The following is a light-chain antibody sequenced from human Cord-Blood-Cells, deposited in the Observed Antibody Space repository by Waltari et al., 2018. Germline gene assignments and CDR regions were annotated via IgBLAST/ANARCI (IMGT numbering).Light chain of an antibody. Sequence: QSVLAQPPSVSGTPGQGVTISCSGRSSNIGVNTVNWYLQLPGTAPKLLIYSNNQRPSGVPDRFSGSKSGTSASLAISGLQSANEADYYCGAWDDSLNGYVFGTGTKVTVL. J-gene: IGLJ1*01. CDR1: SSNIGVNT. CDR3: GAWDDSLNGYV. V-gene: IGLV1-44*01. CDR2: SNN.